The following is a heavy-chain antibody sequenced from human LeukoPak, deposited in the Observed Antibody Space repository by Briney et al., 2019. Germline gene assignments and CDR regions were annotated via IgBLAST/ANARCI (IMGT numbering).Heavy chain of an antibody. D-gene: IGHD6-13*01. V-gene: IGHV1-46*01. CDR2: INPSGGST. CDR3: ASSIAAAGYYFDY. Sequence: ASVKVSCKASGYTFTSYYMHWVRQAPGQGLEWMGIINPSGGSTSYAQKFQGRVTMTWDTSTSTVYMELSSLRSEDTAVYYCASSIAAAGYYFDYWGQGTLVTVSS. J-gene: IGHJ4*02. CDR1: GYTFTSYY.